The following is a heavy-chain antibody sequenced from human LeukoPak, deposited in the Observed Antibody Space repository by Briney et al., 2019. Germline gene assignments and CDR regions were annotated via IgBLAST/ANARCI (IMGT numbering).Heavy chain of an antibody. V-gene: IGHV3-48*03. CDR3: ARGYSSSWYRDY. CDR1: GFTYSSCQ. Sequence: GGSLRLSCAASGFTYSSCQMMGLRQAPGKGLEWVSHISSSGSTIYYADSVKGRFTISRDNAKNSLYLQMNSLRAEDTAVYYCARGYSSSWYRDYWGQGTLVTVSS. D-gene: IGHD6-13*01. CDR2: ISSSGSTI. J-gene: IGHJ4*02.